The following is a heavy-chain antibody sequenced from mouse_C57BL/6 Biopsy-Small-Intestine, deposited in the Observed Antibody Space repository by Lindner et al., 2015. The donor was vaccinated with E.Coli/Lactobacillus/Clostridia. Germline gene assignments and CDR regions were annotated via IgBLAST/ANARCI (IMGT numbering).Heavy chain of an antibody. V-gene: IGHV1-84*02. CDR1: GYTFITYA. CDR2: INAGNGNT. J-gene: IGHJ4*01. D-gene: IGHD3-1*01. Sequence: VKVSCKASGYTFITYAMHWVRQAPGQRLEWMGWINAGNGNTKYSQKFQGRVTITRDTSASTAYMELSSLRSEDTAVYYCARGLPPTISAALDYWGQGTLVTVSS. CDR3: ARGLPPTISAALDY.